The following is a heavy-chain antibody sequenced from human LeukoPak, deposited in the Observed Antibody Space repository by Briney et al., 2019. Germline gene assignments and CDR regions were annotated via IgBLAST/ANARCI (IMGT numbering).Heavy chain of an antibody. D-gene: IGHD6-19*01. CDR1: GYSISSGYY. Sequence: SETLSLTCAVSGYSISSGYYWGWIRQPPGKGLEWIGSIYNSGSTHYNPSLKSRVTISVDTSKNQFSLKLSSVTAAGTAVYYCARRHASGWYFDYWGQGTLVTVSS. CDR2: IYNSGST. CDR3: ARRHASGWYFDY. V-gene: IGHV4-38-2*01. J-gene: IGHJ4*02.